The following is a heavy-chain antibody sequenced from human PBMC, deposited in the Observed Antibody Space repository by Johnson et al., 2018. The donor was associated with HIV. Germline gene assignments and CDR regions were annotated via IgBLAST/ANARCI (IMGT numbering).Heavy chain of an antibody. J-gene: IGHJ3*02. CDR3: ARDSTPWGGDYVAYAFDI. CDR2: ISSSGSTI. CDR1: GFTFSDYY. D-gene: IGHD4-17*01. V-gene: IGHV3-11*04. Sequence: QVQLVESGGGLVKPGWSLRLSCAASGFTFSDYYMNWIRQVPGKGLEWVSYISSSGSTIYYADSVKGRFTISRDNAKNSLYLRMNSLRAEDTAVYYCARDSTPWGGDYVAYAFDIWGQGTIVTVSS.